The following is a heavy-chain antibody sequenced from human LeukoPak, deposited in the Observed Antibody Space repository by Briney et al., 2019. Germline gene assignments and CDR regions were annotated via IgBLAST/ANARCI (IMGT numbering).Heavy chain of an antibody. D-gene: IGHD1-26*01. V-gene: IGHV3-23*01. CDR3: AKYSPGIVGATGPLDY. CDR1: GFTFSSYA. CDR2: ISGSGGST. Sequence: PGGSLRLSCAASGFTFSSYAMSWVRQAPGKGLEWVSAISGSGGSTYYADSVKGRFTISRDNSKNTLYLQMNSLRAEDTAVYYCAKYSPGIVGATGPLDYWGQGTLVTVSS. J-gene: IGHJ4*02.